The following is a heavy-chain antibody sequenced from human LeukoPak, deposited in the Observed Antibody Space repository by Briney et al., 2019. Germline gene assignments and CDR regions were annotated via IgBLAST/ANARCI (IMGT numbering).Heavy chain of an antibody. D-gene: IGHD3-9*01. V-gene: IGHV4-59*01. CDR1: GGSISSYY. J-gene: IGHJ4*02. CDR3: AGSPIGYFDWLSHFDY. Sequence: TSQTLSLTCTVSGGSISSYYWSWIRQPPGKGLEWIGYIYYSGSTNYNPSLKSRVTISVDTSKNQFSLKLSSVTAADTAVYYCAGSPIGYFDWLSHFDYWGQGTLVTVSS. CDR2: IYYSGST.